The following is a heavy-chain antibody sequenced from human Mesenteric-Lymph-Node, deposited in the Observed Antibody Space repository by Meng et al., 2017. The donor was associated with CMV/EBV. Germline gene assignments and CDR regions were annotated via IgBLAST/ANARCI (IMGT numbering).Heavy chain of an antibody. V-gene: IGHV3-33*03. D-gene: IGHD3-3*01. CDR1: GFTFSSYG. Sequence: GESLKISCAASGFTFSSYGMHWVRQAPGKGLEWVAVIWYDGSNKYYADSVKGRFSISRDNANDSVYLEMTSLRAEDTAVYYCAGLRFSVYGMDVWGQGTTVTVSS. J-gene: IGHJ6*02. CDR2: IWYDGSNK. CDR3: AGLRFSVYGMDV.